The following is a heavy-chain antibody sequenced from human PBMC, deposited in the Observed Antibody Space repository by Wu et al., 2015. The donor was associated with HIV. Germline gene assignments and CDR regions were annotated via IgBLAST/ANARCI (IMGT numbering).Heavy chain of an antibody. CDR1: GYTFTSYY. V-gene: IGHV1-46*01. CDR3: ARASILEMSTASYYYYVMDV. Sequence: QVQLVQSGAEVKKPGASVKVSCKASGYTFTSYYIYWVRQAPGQGLEWMGRIIPISGPANYAQRFQGRVTITADIPTNTAYLELSSLRSDDTAVYYCARASILEMSTASYYYYVMDVWGQGTTVTVSS. J-gene: IGHJ6*02. D-gene: IGHD5-24*01. CDR2: IIPISGPA.